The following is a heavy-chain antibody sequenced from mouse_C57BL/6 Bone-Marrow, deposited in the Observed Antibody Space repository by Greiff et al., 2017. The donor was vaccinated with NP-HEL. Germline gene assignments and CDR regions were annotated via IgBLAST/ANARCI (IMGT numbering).Heavy chain of an antibody. CDR3: TRSRLQWLPWFAY. V-gene: IGHV1-15*01. Sequence: QVQLQQSGAELVRPGASVTLSCKASGYTFTDYEMHWVKQTPVHGLEWIGAIDPETGGTAYNQKFKGKAILTADKSSSTAYMELRSLTSEDSAVYFCTRSRLQWLPWFAYWGQGTRVTVSA. CDR1: GYTFTDYE. CDR2: IDPETGGT. D-gene: IGHD2-2*01. J-gene: IGHJ3*01.